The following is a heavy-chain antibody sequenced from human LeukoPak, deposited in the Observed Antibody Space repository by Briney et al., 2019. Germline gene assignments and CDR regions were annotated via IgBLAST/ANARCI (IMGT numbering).Heavy chain of an antibody. V-gene: IGHV1-46*01. CDR1: GYTFTSYY. CDR2: INPTGGST. J-gene: IGHJ4*02. D-gene: IGHD3-10*01. CDR3: ARDRVGTMVRGVINY. Sequence: ASVKVSCKASGYTFTSYYMHWVRQAAGQGLEWMGLINPTGGSTGYAQKLQGRVTMTTDTSTSTAYMELRSLRSDDTAVYYCARDRVGTMVRGVINYWGQGTLVTVSS.